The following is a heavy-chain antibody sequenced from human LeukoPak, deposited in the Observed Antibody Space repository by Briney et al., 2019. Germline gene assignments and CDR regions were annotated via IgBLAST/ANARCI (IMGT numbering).Heavy chain of an antibody. V-gene: IGHV1-69*04. Sequence: SVKVSCKASGGTFSSYAISWVRQAPGQGLEWMGRIIPILGIANYAQKFQGRVTITADKSTSTAYMELSSLRSEDTAVYYCAREHGSGSYYAGFDPWGQGTLVTVSS. CDR2: IIPILGIA. CDR3: AREHGSGSYYAGFDP. CDR1: GGTFSSYA. D-gene: IGHD3-10*01. J-gene: IGHJ5*02.